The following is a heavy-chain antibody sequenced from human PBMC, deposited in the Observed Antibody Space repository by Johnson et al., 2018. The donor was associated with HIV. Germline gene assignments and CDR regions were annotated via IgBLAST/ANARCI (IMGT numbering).Heavy chain of an antibody. Sequence: QVQLVESGGGLVQPGGSLRLSCVVSGFTFNSYWMSWVRQAPGTGLEWVAVIWYDGSNKYYADYVKGRFTISRDNSKNTLYLQMESLRVEDTAIYYCAKAWELLGRRAALDIWGQGTMVTVSS. CDR2: IWYDGSNK. CDR1: GFTFNSYW. V-gene: IGHV3-33*06. CDR3: AKAWELLGRRAALDI. J-gene: IGHJ3*02. D-gene: IGHD1-26*01.